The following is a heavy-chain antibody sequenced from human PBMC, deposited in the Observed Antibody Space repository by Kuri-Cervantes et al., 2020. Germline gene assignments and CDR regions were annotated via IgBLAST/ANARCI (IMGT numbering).Heavy chain of an antibody. J-gene: IGHJ5*02. Sequence: GESLKISCAASGFTFSSYAMHWVRQAPGKGLEWVAVISYDGSNKYYADSVKGRFTISRDNSKNTLYLQMNSLRAEDTAVYYCAREWGSGETWGQGTQVTVSS. V-gene: IGHV3-30*01. CDR3: AREWGSGET. CDR2: ISYDGSNK. D-gene: IGHD3-10*01. CDR1: GFTFSSYA.